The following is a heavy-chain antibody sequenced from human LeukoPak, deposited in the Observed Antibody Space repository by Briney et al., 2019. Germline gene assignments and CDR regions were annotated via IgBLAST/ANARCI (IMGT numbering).Heavy chain of an antibody. V-gene: IGHV1-69*05. CDR1: GGTFSSYA. CDR2: IIPIFGTA. D-gene: IGHD6-19*01. J-gene: IGHJ3*02. Sequence: GASVKVSCKASGGTFSSYAISWVRQAPGQGLEWMGRIIPIFGTANYAQKFQGRVTITTVESTSTAYMELSSLRSEDTAVYYCARSSGWYLFGRDAFDIWGQGTMVTVSS. CDR3: ARSSGWYLFGRDAFDI.